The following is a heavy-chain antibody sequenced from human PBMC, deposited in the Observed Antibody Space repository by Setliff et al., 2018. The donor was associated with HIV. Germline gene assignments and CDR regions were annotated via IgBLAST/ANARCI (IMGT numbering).Heavy chain of an antibody. CDR3: AKVDTAMVVHYYDSSGYLRPLDS. CDR1: GFTFSSYA. J-gene: IGHJ4*02. D-gene: IGHD3-22*01. Sequence: GGSLRLSCAASGFTFSSYAMSWVRQAPGKGLEWVSAISGSGGSTYYADSVKGRFTISRDNSKNTLYLQMNSLRAEDTAVYYCAKVDTAMVVHYYDSSGYLRPLDSWGQGTLVTSPQ. V-gene: IGHV3-23*01. CDR2: ISGSGGST.